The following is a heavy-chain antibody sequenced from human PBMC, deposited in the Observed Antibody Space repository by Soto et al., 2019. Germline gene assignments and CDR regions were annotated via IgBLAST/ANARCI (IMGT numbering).Heavy chain of an antibody. CDR1: GFTFSSYS. D-gene: IGHD3-22*01. J-gene: IGHJ4*02. CDR2: ISSSSSYI. CDR3: ARDGGRMGSTMSH. Sequence: EVQLVESGGGLVKPGGSLRLSCAASGFTFSSYSMNWVRQAPGKGLEWVSSISSSSSYIYYADSVKGRFTISRDNAKNSLYLQMNSLRAEDTAVYYCARDGGRMGSTMSHWGQGTLVTVSS. V-gene: IGHV3-21*01.